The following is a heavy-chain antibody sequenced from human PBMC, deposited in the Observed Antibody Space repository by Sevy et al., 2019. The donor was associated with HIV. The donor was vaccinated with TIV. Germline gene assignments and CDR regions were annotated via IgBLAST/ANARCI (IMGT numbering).Heavy chain of an antibody. D-gene: IGHD3-16*01. Sequence: GGSLRLSCAASGFTFSSYGMHWVRQAPGKGLEWVAVIWYDGSNKYYADSVKGRFTISRDNSKNMLYLQMNSLRAEDTAVYYCAREGMATMGEAFDIWGEGTMVTVSS. CDR3: AREGMATMGEAFDI. J-gene: IGHJ3*02. V-gene: IGHV3-33*01. CDR1: GFTFSSYG. CDR2: IWYDGSNK.